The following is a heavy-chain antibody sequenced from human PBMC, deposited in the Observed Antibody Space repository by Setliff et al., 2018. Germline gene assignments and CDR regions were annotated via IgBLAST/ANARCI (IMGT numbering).Heavy chain of an antibody. CDR2: IGHTGSI. J-gene: IGHJ4*02. CDR3: ARDLGHGGDSDY. D-gene: IGHD2-21*02. Sequence: PSETLSLTCTVSGHSISSGYIWGWIRQPPGKGLEWVGNIGHTGSINYNPSLKSRLTISRDTSKNQVSLKSNSVTATDTAVYYCARDLGHGGDSDYWGQGILVTVSS. V-gene: IGHV4-38-2*02. CDR1: GHSISSGYI.